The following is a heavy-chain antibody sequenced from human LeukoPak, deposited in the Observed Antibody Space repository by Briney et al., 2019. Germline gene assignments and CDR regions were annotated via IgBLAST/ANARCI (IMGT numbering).Heavy chain of an antibody. V-gene: IGHV4-30-2*01. Sequence: SETLSLTCAVSGGSISSGGYSWSWIRQPPGKGLEWIGYIYHSGSTYYNPSLKSRVTISVDRSKNQFSLKLSSVTAADTAVYYCARASVTYYYYYYMDVWGKGTTVTVSS. CDR1: GGSISSGGYS. CDR2: IYHSGST. D-gene: IGHD4-11*01. J-gene: IGHJ6*03. CDR3: ARASVTYYYYYYMDV.